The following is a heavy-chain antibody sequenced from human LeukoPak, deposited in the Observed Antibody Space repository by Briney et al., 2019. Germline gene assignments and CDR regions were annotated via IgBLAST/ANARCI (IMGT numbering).Heavy chain of an antibody. V-gene: IGHV3-53*01. Sequence: SGGSLRLSCAASGFTVSSNYMSWVRQAPGKGLEWVSVIYSGGSTYYADSVKGRFTISRDNSRSTLYLQMNSLRAEDTAVYYCGPGAAYYYYMDVWGKGTTVTVSS. CDR1: GFTVSSNY. CDR3: GPGAAYYYYMDV. J-gene: IGHJ6*03. D-gene: IGHD2-2*01. CDR2: IYSGGST.